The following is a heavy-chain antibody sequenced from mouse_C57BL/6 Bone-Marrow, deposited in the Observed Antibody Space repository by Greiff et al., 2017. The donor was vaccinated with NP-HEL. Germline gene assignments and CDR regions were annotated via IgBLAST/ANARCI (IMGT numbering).Heavy chain of an antibody. D-gene: IGHD4-1*01. V-gene: IGHV1-64*01. CDR2: IHPNSGST. Sequence: LQPGAELVKPGASVKLSCKASGYTFTSYWMHWVKQRPGQGLEWIGMIHPNSGSTNYNEKFKSKATLTVDKSSSTAYMQLSSLTSEDSAVYYCARWDWDDAMDYWGQGTSVTVSS. J-gene: IGHJ4*01. CDR3: ARWDWDDAMDY. CDR1: GYTFTSYW.